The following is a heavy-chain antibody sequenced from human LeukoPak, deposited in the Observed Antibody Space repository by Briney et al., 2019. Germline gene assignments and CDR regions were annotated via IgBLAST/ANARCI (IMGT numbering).Heavy chain of an antibody. CDR1: GFSLSTSGVG. D-gene: IGHD2-15*01. CDR3: AHRLDPDGRFDP. J-gene: IGHJ5*02. Sequence: SGPTLVNPTQSLTLTCTFSGFSLSTSGVGVGWIRQPPGKGMEWLALIYWDDDKRYSPSLKSRLTITKDTSKNQVVLTMTNMDPADTATYYCAHRLDPDGRFDPWGQGTLVTVSS. V-gene: IGHV2-5*02. CDR2: IYWDDDK.